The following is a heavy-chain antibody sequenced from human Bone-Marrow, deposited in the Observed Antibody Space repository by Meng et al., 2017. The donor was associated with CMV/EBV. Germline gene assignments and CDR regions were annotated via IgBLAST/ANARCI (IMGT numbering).Heavy chain of an antibody. CDR3: ARFIAAAQNAFDI. V-gene: IGHV1-2*02. CDR1: GYTFTSYG. D-gene: IGHD6-13*01. Sequence: ASVKVSCKASGYTFTSYGISWVRQAPGQGLEWMGWINPNSGGTNYAQKFQGRVTMTRDTSISTAYMELSRLRSDDTAVYYCARFIAAAQNAFDIWGQGTMVTVSS. J-gene: IGHJ3*02. CDR2: INPNSGGT.